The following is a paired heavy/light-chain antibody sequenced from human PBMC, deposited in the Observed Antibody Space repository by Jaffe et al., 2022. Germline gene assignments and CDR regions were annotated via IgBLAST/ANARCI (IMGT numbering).Heavy chain of an antibody. D-gene: IGHD3-3*01. V-gene: IGHV4-39*01. J-gene: IGHJ5*02. CDR3: ARMYYDFWSGEVRRNNWFDP. CDR2: IYYSGST. CDR1: GGSISSSSYY. Sequence: QLQLQESGPGLVKPSETLSLTCTVSGGSISSSSYYWGWIRQPPGKGLEWIGSIYYSGSTYYNPSLKSRVTISVDTSKNQFSLKLSSVTAADTAVYYCARMYYDFWSGEVRRNNWFDPWGQGTLVTVSS.
Light chain of an antibody. CDR1: SLRSYY. Sequence: SSELTQDPAVSVALGQTVRITCQGDSLRSYYASWYQQKPGQAPVLVIYGKNNRPSGIPDRFSGSSSGNTASLTITGAQAEDEADYYCNSRDSSGFYVFGTGTKVTVL. CDR2: GKN. CDR3: NSRDSSGFYV. J-gene: IGLJ1*01. V-gene: IGLV3-19*01.